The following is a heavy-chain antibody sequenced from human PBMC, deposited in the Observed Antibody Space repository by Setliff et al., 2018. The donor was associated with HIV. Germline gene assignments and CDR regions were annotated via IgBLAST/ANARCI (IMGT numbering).Heavy chain of an antibody. Sequence: PSETLSLTCSISGCSISNYCWVWIRQSPGKGLEWIGHIHYGGGTYYNPSLESRVSISRDTSKNQFSLNLRDVTAGDTALYYCARAVIRREDRGMWTKLWSAPNHMDVWGKGITVTVSS. CDR2: IHYGGGT. J-gene: IGHJ6*03. CDR1: GCSISNYC. CDR3: ARAVIRREDRGMWTKLWSAPNHMDV. D-gene: IGHD3-10*01. V-gene: IGHV4-59*01.